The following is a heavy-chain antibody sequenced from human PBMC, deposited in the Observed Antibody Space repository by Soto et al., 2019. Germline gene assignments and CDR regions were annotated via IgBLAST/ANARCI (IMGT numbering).Heavy chain of an antibody. Sequence: SETLSLTCTVSGGSISSGDYYWSWIRQPPGKGLEWIGYIYYSGSTYYNPSLKSRDTISVDTSKNQFSLKLSSVTAADTAVYYCARNYDYVWGSYRTPLDAFDIWGQGTMVTVSS. CDR1: GGSISSGDYY. D-gene: IGHD3-16*02. CDR3: ARNYDYVWGSYRTPLDAFDI. V-gene: IGHV4-30-4*01. J-gene: IGHJ3*02. CDR2: IYYSGST.